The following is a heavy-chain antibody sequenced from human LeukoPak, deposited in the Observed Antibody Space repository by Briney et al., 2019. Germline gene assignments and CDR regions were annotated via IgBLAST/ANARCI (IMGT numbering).Heavy chain of an antibody. J-gene: IGHJ4*02. V-gene: IGHV3-30-3*01. Sequence: GRSLRLSCAASGFTFSSYAMDWVRQAPGKGLEWVAVISYDVSNKYYADSVKGRFTISRDNSKNTLYLQMNSLRTEDTAVYYCARPYGGYVDYYFDYWGQGTLVTVSS. CDR2: ISYDVSNK. D-gene: IGHD5-12*01. CDR1: GFTFSSYA. CDR3: ARPYGGYVDYYFDY.